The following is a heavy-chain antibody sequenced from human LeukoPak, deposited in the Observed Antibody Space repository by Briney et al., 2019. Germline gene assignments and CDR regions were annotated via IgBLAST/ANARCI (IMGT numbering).Heavy chain of an antibody. V-gene: IGHV4-39*01. CDR2: IYYSGST. D-gene: IGHD6-19*01. Sequence: SETLSLTCTVSGGSISSSSYYWGWIRQPPGKGLEWIGSIYYSGSTYYNPSLKSRVTISEDTSKNQFSLKLSSVTAADTAVYYCARPYRNGAVAGTGWFDPWGQGTLVTVSS. CDR1: GGSISSSSYY. CDR3: ARPYRNGAVAGTGWFDP. J-gene: IGHJ5*02.